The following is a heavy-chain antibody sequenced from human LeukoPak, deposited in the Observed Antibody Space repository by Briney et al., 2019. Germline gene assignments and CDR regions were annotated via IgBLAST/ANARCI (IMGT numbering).Heavy chain of an antibody. D-gene: IGHD1-26*01. J-gene: IGHJ4*02. V-gene: IGHV3-30-3*01. Sequence: PGGSLRLSFAASGFTFNNYAIHWVRQAPGKGLEWVAIISFDGGNKYYADSVKGRFTISRDNSKNTLYLQMNSLRAEDTAVYYCARDGIVGSPLFKFDYWGQGTLVTVSS. CDR2: ISFDGGNK. CDR1: GFTFNNYA. CDR3: ARDGIVGSPLFKFDY.